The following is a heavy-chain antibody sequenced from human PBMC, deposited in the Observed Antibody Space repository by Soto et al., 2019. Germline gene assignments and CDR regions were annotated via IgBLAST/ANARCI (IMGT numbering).Heavy chain of an antibody. CDR3: ARSYDSSAFDI. V-gene: IGHV3-72*01. CDR1: GFTLTDHH. D-gene: IGHD3-22*01. Sequence: GGSLRLSCAASGFTLTDHHMDWVRQAPGKGLEWVGRTRNKGNSYTTEYAASVKGRFTISRDDLKNSLFLQMNSLKTEDTAVYYCARSYDSSAFDIWGQGTMVTV. CDR2: TRNKGNSYTT. J-gene: IGHJ3*02.